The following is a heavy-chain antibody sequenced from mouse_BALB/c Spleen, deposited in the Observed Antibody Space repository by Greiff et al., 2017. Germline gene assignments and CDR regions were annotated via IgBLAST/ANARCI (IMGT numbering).Heavy chain of an antibody. CDR2: IYPGNVNT. D-gene: IGHD2-4*01. CDR1: GYTFTSYY. CDR3: ARRGTGITGAMYY. J-gene: IGHJ4*01. V-gene: IGHV1S56*01. Sequence: VQLQQSGPELVKPGASVRISCKASGYTFTSYYIHWVKQRPGQGLEWIGWIYPGNVNTKYNEKFKGKATLTADKSSSTAYMQLSSLTSEDSAVYFCARRGTGITGAMYYWGQGTSVTVSS.